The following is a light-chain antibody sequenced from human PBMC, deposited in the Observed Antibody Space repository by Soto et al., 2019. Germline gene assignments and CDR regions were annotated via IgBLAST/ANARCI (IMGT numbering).Light chain of an antibody. CDR3: QQYNRWPRA. Sequence: ELVMTQSPATLSVSPGERAILSFRASQSVSSNLAWYQQKPGQAPRLIIYGASTRPIGIPAKFSGTWSETEFTLTSRSLQSEDFAVYYCQQYNRWPRAFGQGTKVEIK. CDR2: GAS. V-gene: IGKV3-15*01. J-gene: IGKJ1*01. CDR1: QSVSSN.